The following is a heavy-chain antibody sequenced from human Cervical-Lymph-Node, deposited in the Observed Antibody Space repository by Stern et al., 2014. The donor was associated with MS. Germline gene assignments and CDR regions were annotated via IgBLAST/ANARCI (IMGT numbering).Heavy chain of an antibody. CDR2: INGYNGDT. Sequence: QVQLGQSGAEVKKPGASVKVSCKTSGYTFTNYGVSWVRLAPGQGLEWMGLINGYNGDTHYAQKFRGRVTMTKDTPTTTAYMELRSLASGDTAVYYCARDEGSGYDFPFDSWGQGTLVTVSS. CDR3: ARDEGSGYDFPFDS. D-gene: IGHD5-12*01. V-gene: IGHV1-18*04. J-gene: IGHJ4*02. CDR1: GYTFTNYG.